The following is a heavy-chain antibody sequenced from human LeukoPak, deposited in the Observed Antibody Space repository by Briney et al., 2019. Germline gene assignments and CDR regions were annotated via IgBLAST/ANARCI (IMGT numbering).Heavy chain of an antibody. CDR1: GRSINSYY. Sequence: SETLSLTCTVSGRSINSYYWGWVRQSPGKGLEWIGRIYTTGTTQYSPSLKSRVTMSVDTSTNQFSLNLRSMTAADTAVYFCGRQGYTASYYFLDYWSQGTLVTVS. CDR2: IYTTGTT. D-gene: IGHD1-26*01. CDR3: GRQGYTASYYFLDY. V-gene: IGHV4-4*07. J-gene: IGHJ4*02.